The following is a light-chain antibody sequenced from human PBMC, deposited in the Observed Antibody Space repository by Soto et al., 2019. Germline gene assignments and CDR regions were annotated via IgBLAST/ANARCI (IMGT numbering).Light chain of an antibody. CDR1: QSVSTY. J-gene: IGKJ4*01. CDR3: QQYGNSPT. CDR2: DAS. V-gene: IGKV3-11*01. Sequence: EIVLTQSPATLSLSPGDRVTLSCRASQSVSTYLAWYQQKPGQPPSLLIYDASNRATGIPARFSGSGSGTDFTLTISSLEPEDFAVYYCQQYGNSPTFGGGTKVDIK.